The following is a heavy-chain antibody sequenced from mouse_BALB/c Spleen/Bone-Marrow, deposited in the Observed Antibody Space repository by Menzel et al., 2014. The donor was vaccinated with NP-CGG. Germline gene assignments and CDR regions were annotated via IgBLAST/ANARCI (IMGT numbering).Heavy chain of an antibody. CDR2: IAPGSGST. CDR3: AKTGDGCFDV. CDR1: GYTFTSYW. J-gene: IGHJ1*01. Sequence: DLVKPGASVKLSCKASGYTFTSYWINWIKQRPGQGLEWIGRIAPGSGSTYYNEMFKGKATLTVDTSSSPAFIQLSSLSSEESAVFFLAKTGDGCFDVWGAGTT. V-gene: IGHV1S41*01.